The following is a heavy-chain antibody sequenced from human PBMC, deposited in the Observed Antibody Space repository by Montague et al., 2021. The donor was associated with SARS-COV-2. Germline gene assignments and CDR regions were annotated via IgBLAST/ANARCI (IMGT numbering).Heavy chain of an antibody. D-gene: IGHD6-6*01. CDR3: ARGGEWSSSSLPDY. Sequence: SLRLSCAASGFTFGGYDMNWVRQAPGKGLEWVSAIGIGGDTYYLGSVKGRFIISRENAKNSLYLQMNSLRVGDTAVYYCARGGEWSSSSLPDYWGQGTLVTVSP. J-gene: IGHJ4*02. CDR1: GFTFGGYD. CDR2: IGIGGDT. V-gene: IGHV3-13*04.